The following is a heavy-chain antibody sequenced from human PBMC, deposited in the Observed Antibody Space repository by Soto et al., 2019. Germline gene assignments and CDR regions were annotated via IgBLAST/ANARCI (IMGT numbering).Heavy chain of an antibody. CDR3: TTDSYSTIIIVRFDY. J-gene: IGHJ4*01. D-gene: IGHD3-22*01. V-gene: IGHV3-15*07. CDR2: IKSKTDGGTT. Sequence: PGGSLRLSCAASGFTFTNAWINWVRQAPEKGLEWVGRIKSKTDGGTTDYAEPVKGRFAISRDDSNNMVYLQMSSLKIEDTAVYYCTTDSYSTIIIVRFDYWGHGTLVTVSS. CDR1: GFTFTNAW.